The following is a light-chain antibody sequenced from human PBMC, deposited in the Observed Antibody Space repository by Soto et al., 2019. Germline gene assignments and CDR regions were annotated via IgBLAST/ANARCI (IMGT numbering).Light chain of an antibody. V-gene: IGLV1-44*01. CDR2: RTD. CDR1: SSKNGTNT. Sequence: QSVLNPPHSVSGAPGQRGTISFSGSSSKNGTNTLHWFQQLPGTASKVLIYRTDQRPSGVPERFSGSKSGTSASLAISELQSEDEADYYCAAWDDSLNGHVFGTGTKVTVL. J-gene: IGLJ1*01. CDR3: AAWDDSLNGHV.